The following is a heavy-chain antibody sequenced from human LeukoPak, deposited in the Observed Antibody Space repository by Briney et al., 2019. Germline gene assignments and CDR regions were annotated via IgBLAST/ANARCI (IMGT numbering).Heavy chain of an antibody. CDR2: IYYSGST. J-gene: IGHJ4*02. D-gene: IGHD2-21*02. CDR1: GGSISSYY. Sequence: SETLSLTCTVSGGSISSYYWSWIRQPPGKGLEWIGYIYYSGSTNYNPSLRSRVTISVDTSENQFSLKLTSVTAADTAVYYCATLCGGDCENFFDYWGQGTLVTVSS. V-gene: IGHV4-59*01. CDR3: ATLCGGDCENFFDY.